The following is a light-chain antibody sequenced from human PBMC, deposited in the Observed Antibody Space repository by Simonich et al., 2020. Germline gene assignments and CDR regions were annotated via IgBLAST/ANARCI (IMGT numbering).Light chain of an antibody. J-gene: IGKJ4*01. Sequence: DILMTQSPDSLAVSLGERATINCKSSQSVLYSSNNKNYLACYQQKPGQPPKLLIYWASTRESGVPDRFSGSGSGTDFTLTISSLQAEDVAVYYCQQYYSTPLTFGGGTKVEIK. CDR3: QQYYSTPLT. CDR2: WAS. V-gene: IGKV4-1*01. CDR1: QSVLYSSNNKNY.